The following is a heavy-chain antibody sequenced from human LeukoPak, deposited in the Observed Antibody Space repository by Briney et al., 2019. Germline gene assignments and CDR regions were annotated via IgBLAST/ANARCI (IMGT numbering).Heavy chain of an antibody. V-gene: IGHV3-33*01. J-gene: IGHJ4*02. Sequence: PGGSLRLSCAASGFTFSSYGMHWVRQAPGKGLEWVAVIWYDGTNTYYADSVKGRFTISRDNSKNMLYLQMNSLRVEDTAVYYCARDDYGDYGLLDYWGQGTLVTVSS. CDR3: ARDDYGDYGLLDY. CDR1: GFTFSSYG. CDR2: IWYDGTNT. D-gene: IGHD4-17*01.